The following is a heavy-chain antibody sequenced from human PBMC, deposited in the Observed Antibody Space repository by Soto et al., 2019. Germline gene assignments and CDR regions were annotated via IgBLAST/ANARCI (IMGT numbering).Heavy chain of an antibody. V-gene: IGHV3-30*18. CDR2: ISYDGSNK. Sequence: QVQLVESGGGVVQPGRSLRLCCAASGFTFSSYGMHWVRQAPGKGLEWVAVISYDGSNKYYADSVKGRFTISRDNSKNTLYLQMNSLRAEDRAVYYCAKEGGHYDSSGYGDYWGQGTLVTVSS. CDR1: GFTFSSYG. J-gene: IGHJ4*02. CDR3: AKEGGHYDSSGYGDY. D-gene: IGHD3-22*01.